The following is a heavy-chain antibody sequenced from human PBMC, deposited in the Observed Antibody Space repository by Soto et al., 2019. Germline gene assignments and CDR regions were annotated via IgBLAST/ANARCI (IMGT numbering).Heavy chain of an antibody. CDR3: ARVGGHYGGNYYYYYGMDV. V-gene: IGHV4-59*01. CDR1: GGSISSYY. D-gene: IGHD4-17*01. Sequence: QVQLQESGPGLVKPSETLSLTCTVSGGSISSYYWSWIRQPPGKGLEWIGYIYYSGSTNYNPSLKSRVTISVDTSKNQFSLKLSSVTAADTAVYYCARVGGHYGGNYYYYYGMDVWGQGTTVTVSS. J-gene: IGHJ6*02. CDR2: IYYSGST.